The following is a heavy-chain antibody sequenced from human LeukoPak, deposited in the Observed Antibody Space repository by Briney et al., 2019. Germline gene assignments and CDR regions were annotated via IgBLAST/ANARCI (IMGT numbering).Heavy chain of an antibody. CDR1: GGSISSYY. D-gene: IGHD3-16*01. CDR3: ARSRLRSWFDP. V-gene: IGHV4-34*01. Sequence: PSETLSLTCTVSGGSISSYYWSWIRQPPGKGLEWIGEINHSGSTNYNPSLKSRVTISVDTSKNQFSLKLSSVTAADTAVYYCARSRLRSWFDPWGQGTLVTVSS. CDR2: INHSGST. J-gene: IGHJ5*02.